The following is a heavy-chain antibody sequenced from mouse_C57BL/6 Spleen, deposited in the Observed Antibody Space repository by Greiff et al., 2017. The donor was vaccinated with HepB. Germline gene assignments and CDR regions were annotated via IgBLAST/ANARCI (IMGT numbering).Heavy chain of an antibody. Sequence: QVQLKESGAELVKPGASVKISCKASGYAFSSYWMNWVKQRPGKGLEWIGQIYPGDGDTNYNGKFKGKATLTADKSSSTAYMQLSSLTSEDSAVYFCARWKLLRGFDYWGQGTTLTVSS. J-gene: IGHJ2*01. V-gene: IGHV1-80*01. CDR2: IYPGDGDT. D-gene: IGHD1-1*01. CDR3: ARWKLLRGFDY. CDR1: GYAFSSYW.